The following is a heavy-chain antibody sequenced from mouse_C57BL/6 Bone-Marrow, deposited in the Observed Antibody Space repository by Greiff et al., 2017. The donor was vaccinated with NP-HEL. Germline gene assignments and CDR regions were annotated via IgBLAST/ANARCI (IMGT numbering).Heavy chain of an antibody. CDR3: ARGRYGTPGRMDY. J-gene: IGHJ4*01. CDR1: GYSITSGYY. D-gene: IGHD2-1*01. Sequence: EVQLQQSGPGLVKPSQSLSLTCSVTGYSITSGYYWNWIRQFPGNKLEWMGYISYDGSNNYNPSLKNRISITRDTSKNQFFLKLNSVTTEDTATYYCARGRYGTPGRMDYWGQGTSVTVSS. V-gene: IGHV3-6*01. CDR2: ISYDGSN.